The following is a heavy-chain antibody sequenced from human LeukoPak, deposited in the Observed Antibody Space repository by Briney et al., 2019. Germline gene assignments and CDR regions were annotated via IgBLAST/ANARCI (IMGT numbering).Heavy chain of an antibody. CDR1: GFTVTSNY. CDR2: IYTGGST. D-gene: IGHD4-17*01. V-gene: IGHV3-66*01. J-gene: IGHJ4*02. CDR3: AKSLTTVKRGNFDS. Sequence: GGSLRLSCAGSGFTVTSNYMSWVRQAPGKGLEWVSVIYTGGSTYYADSVKGRFTISRDNSKNTLYLQMNSLRAEDTAVFFCAKSLTTVKRGNFDSWGQGTLVTVSS.